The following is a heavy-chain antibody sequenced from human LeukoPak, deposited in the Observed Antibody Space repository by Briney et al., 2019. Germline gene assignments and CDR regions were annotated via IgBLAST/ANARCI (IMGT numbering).Heavy chain of an antibody. V-gene: IGHV1-69*02. D-gene: IGHD1-26*01. CDR3: ARALSGSYCFDY. CDR2: IIPILGIA. J-gene: IGHJ4*02. CDR1: GGTFSSYT. Sequence: SVKVSCKASGGTFSSYTISWVRQAPGQGLEWMARIIPILGIANYAQKFQGRVTITADKSTSTDYMELSSLRSEDTAVYYCARALSGSYCFDYWGQGTLVTVSS.